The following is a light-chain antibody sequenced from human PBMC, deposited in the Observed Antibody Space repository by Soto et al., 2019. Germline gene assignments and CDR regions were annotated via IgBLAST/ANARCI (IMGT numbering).Light chain of an antibody. CDR3: LQHHLYPRT. CDR2: EAT. Sequence: DIQMTQYPSSLSASVGDRVTLTCWASQGIRDDLGWYQQKPGEAPKRLIYEATRLHSGVPSRFSGSGSGTEFTLTIDSLQPEDSATYFCLQHHLYPRTFGQGTTIEIK. V-gene: IGKV1-17*01. J-gene: IGKJ1*01. CDR1: QGIRDD.